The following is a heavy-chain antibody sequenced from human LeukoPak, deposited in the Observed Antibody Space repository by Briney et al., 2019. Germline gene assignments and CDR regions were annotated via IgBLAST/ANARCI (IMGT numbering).Heavy chain of an antibody. J-gene: IGHJ2*01. D-gene: IGHD4-17*01. V-gene: IGHV1-69*13. CDR3: ARQSTVNANWYFDL. Sequence: ASVKVSCKASGGTFSSYAISWVRQAPGQGLEWMGGIIPILGTANYAQKFQGRVTITADESTSTAYMELSSLRSEDTAVYYCARQSTVNANWYFDLWGRGTLVTVSS. CDR2: IIPILGTA. CDR1: GGTFSSYA.